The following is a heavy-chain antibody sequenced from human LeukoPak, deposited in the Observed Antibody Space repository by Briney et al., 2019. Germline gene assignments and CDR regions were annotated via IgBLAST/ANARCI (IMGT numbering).Heavy chain of an antibody. D-gene: IGHD2-15*01. CDR1: GASVSRESYY. V-gene: IGHV4-61*01. J-gene: IGHJ4*02. Sequence: SETLPLTCTVSGASVSRESYYWSWIRQPPGKGLEWIGYIYYSGNTNYSPSLKSRVTISVDTSKNQFSLRLSSVTAADTAVYYRARGPRGYCSGGSCYHYWGQGTLVAVSS. CDR2: IYYSGNT. CDR3: ARGPRGYCSGGSCYHY.